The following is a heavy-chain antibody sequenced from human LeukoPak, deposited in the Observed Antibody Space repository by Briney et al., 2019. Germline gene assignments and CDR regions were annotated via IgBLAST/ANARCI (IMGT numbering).Heavy chain of an antibody. CDR3: ASGATYCSSTSCSLRDYFDY. Sequence: ASVKVSCKASGYTFTSYAMHWVRQAPGQRLEWMGWISAYNGNTNYAQKLQGRVTMTTDTSTSTAYMELRSLRSDDTAVYYCASGATYCSSTSCSLRDYFDYWGQGTLVTVSS. D-gene: IGHD2-2*01. V-gene: IGHV1-18*01. CDR2: ISAYNGNT. CDR1: GYTFTSYA. J-gene: IGHJ4*02.